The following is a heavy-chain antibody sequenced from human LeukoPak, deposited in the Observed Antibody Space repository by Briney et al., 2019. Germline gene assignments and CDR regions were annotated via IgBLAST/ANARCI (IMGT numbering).Heavy chain of an antibody. D-gene: IGHD3-3*01. Sequence: PSETLSLTCTVSGGSISRYYWSWIRQPPGKGLEWIGYIYTSGSTNYNPSLKSRVTISVDTSKNQFSLKLSSVTAADTAVYYCARLRFLERHVEGLYWFDPWGQGTLVTVSS. J-gene: IGHJ5*02. CDR2: IYTSGST. CDR1: GGSISRYY. V-gene: IGHV4-4*09. CDR3: ARLRFLERHVEGLYWFDP.